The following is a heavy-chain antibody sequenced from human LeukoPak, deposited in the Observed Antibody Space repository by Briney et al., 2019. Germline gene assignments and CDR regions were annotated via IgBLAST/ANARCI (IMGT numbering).Heavy chain of an antibody. CDR3: ARGGGYSYGSNTHDY. CDR2: ISSSGSYT. V-gene: IGHV3-11*06. Sequence: PGGSLRLSCAASGFTFSDYYMSWIRQAPGKGLERVSYISSSGSYTNYADSVKGRFTISRDNAKNSLYLQMNSLRAEDAAVYYCARGGGYSYGSNTHDYWGQGTLVTVSS. D-gene: IGHD5-18*01. CDR1: GFTFSDYY. J-gene: IGHJ4*02.